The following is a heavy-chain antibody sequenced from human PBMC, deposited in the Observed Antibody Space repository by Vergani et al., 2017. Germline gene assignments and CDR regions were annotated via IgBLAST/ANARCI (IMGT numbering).Heavy chain of an antibody. CDR3: ARDNQGSRRSRARNXFDP. D-gene: IGHD2-15*01. Sequence: QLQLQESGPGLVKPSETLSLTCTVSGGPISSSSYYWGWIRHPPGKGLEGIGSIYYSGSTYYNPSLKSRVTISVDTSKNQFSLKLSSVTAADTAVYYCARDNQGSRRSRARNXFDPWGQGTLVTVSS. CDR1: GGPISSSSYY. J-gene: IGHJ5*02. V-gene: IGHV4-39*07. CDR2: IYYSGST.